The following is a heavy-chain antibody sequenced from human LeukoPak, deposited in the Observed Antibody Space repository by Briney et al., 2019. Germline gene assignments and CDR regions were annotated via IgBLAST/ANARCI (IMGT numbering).Heavy chain of an antibody. CDR2: ISGSGGST. Sequence: GGSLRLSCAASGFTFSSYAMSWVRQAPGKALEWVSAISGSGGSTYYADSVKGRFTISRDNSKNTLYLQMNSLRAEDTAVYYCAKAAGYDYVWGSYRYGDAFDIWGQGTMVTVSS. CDR1: GFTFSSYA. J-gene: IGHJ3*02. CDR3: AKAAGYDYVWGSYRYGDAFDI. V-gene: IGHV3-23*01. D-gene: IGHD3-16*02.